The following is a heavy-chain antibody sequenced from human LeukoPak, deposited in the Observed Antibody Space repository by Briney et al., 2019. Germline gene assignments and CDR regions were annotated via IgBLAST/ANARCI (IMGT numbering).Heavy chain of an antibody. V-gene: IGHV5-51*01. CDR3: AINWYFDV. CDR1: GYSFTSYW. CDR2: IFPGGSDT. J-gene: IGHJ2*01. Sequence: GESLKISCKGSGYSFTSYWIGWVRQMPGKGLEWMGIIFPGGSDTRYSPSFQGQVTISADTSSSTTYLQWSSLKASDTAMYYCAINWYFDVWGRGTLVTVSS.